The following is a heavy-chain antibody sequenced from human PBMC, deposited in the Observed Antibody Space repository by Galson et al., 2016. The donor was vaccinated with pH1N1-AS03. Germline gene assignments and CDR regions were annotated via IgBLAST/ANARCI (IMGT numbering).Heavy chain of an antibody. CDR2: IKSKTDGGTT. CDR1: GFPFKNAW. Sequence: SLRLSCAASGFPFKNAWLTWVRQSPGKGLEWVGRIKSKTDGGTTDFAAPVEGRFTISRDDSKNMLYLQMNSLKTEDSAMYYCTKEGYGDYFDYWGQGTLVTVSS. V-gene: IGHV3-15*01. D-gene: IGHD4-17*01. J-gene: IGHJ4*02. CDR3: TKEGYGDYFDY.